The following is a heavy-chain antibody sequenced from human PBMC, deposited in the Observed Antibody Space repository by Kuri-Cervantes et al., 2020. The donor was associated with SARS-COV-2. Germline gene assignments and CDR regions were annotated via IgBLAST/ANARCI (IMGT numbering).Heavy chain of an antibody. CDR1: GDSIGSSDW. J-gene: IGHJ3*01. V-gene: IGHV4-4*02. CDR2: MYLPGIA. D-gene: IGHD3-16*01. Sequence: SETLSLTCGVSGDSIGSSDWWSWIRQHPGKGLEWIGQMYLPGIANYNPSLRGRVTISGDKSQSQVSLKLISLTAADTAVYYCARNWGFGFDVWGQGIMVTVSS. CDR3: ARNWGFGFDV.